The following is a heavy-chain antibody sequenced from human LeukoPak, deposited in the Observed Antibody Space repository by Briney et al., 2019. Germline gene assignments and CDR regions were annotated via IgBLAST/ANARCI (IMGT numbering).Heavy chain of an antibody. V-gene: IGHV3-21*04. CDR1: GFTFSSYS. CDR3: ARDRVAQRWLQFHY. D-gene: IGHD5-24*01. J-gene: IGHJ4*02. CDR2: ISSSSSYI. Sequence: PGGSLRLSCAASGFTFSSYSMNWVRQAPGKGLEWVSSISSSSSYIYYADSVKGRFTISRDNSKNTLYLQMNSLRSEDTAVYYCARDRVAQRWLQFHYWGQGTLVTVSS.